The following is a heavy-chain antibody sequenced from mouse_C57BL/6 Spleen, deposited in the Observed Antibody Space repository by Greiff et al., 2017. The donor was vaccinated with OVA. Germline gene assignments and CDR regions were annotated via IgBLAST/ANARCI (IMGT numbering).Heavy chain of an antibody. CDR3: ARPYDGYYVDY. D-gene: IGHD2-3*01. V-gene: IGHV1-82*01. Sequence: QVQLQQSGPELVKPGASVKISCKASGYAFGSSWMNWVKQRPGKGLEWIGRIYPGDGDTNYNGKFKGKATLTADKSSSTAYMQLSSLTSEDSAVYFCARPYDGYYVDYWGQGTTLTVSS. J-gene: IGHJ2*01. CDR2: IYPGDGDT. CDR1: GYAFGSSW.